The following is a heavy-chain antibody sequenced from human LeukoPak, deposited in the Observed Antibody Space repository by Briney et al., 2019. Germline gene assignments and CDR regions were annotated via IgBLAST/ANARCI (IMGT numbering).Heavy chain of an antibody. V-gene: IGHV4-39*07. Sequence: SETLSLTCTGSGGSISSSSYYWGWIRQPLGKGLEWIGSIYYSGSTYYNPSLKSRVTISVDTSKNQFSLKLSSVTAADTAVYYCAREGYYDSSGYYYLARAFDIWGQGTMVTVSS. CDR3: AREGYYDSSGYYYLARAFDI. D-gene: IGHD3-22*01. CDR2: IYYSGST. J-gene: IGHJ3*02. CDR1: GGSISSSSYY.